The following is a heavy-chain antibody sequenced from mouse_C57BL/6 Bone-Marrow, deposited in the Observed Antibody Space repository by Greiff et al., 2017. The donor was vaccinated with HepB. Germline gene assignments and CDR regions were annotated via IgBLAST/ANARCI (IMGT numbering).Heavy chain of an antibody. Sequence: QVQLKQSGAELVRPGASVKLSCKASGYTFTDYYINWVKQRPGQGLEWIARIYPGSGNTYYNEKFKGKATLTAEKSSSTAYMQLSSLTSEDSAVYFCASKGGPYYFDYWGQGTTLTVSS. D-gene: IGHD3-3*01. CDR1: GYTFTDYY. CDR2: IYPGSGNT. CDR3: ASKGGPYYFDY. V-gene: IGHV1-76*01. J-gene: IGHJ2*01.